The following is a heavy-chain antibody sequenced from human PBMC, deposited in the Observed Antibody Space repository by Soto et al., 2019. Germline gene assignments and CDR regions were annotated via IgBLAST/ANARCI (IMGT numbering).Heavy chain of an antibody. V-gene: IGHV4-39*01. J-gene: IGHJ4*02. D-gene: IGHD4-17*01. CDR1: GGAISSSSYF. Sequence: QLQLQESGPGLLRPSETLSLTCNVSGGAISSSSYFWGWVRQPPGKTLEWIGHILYSGTTHYNESLKTRVTISVDTSKTQFSLRLHSVTPADTAVYYCARGGGYYGVLFDYWGQGTLVPVSS. CDR3: ARGGGYYGVLFDY. CDR2: ILYSGTT.